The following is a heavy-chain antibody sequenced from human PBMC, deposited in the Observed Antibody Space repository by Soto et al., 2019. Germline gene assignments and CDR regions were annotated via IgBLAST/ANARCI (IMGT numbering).Heavy chain of an antibody. CDR3: VKNYPHLGELSLLFLETYFDY. V-gene: IGHV3-23*01. Sequence: GGSLRLSCAASGFTFVTYAMSWVRQAPGKGLEWVSGISGSGGSTYYADSVKGRFTISRDNSNNTLYLQMNSLRAEDTAVYYCVKNYPHLGELSLLFLETYFDYWGQGTLVTVSS. D-gene: IGHD3-16*01. CDR2: ISGSGGST. CDR1: GFTFVTYA. J-gene: IGHJ4*02.